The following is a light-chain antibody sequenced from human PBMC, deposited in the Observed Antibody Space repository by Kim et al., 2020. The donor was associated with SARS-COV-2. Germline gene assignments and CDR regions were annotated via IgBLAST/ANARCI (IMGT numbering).Light chain of an antibody. CDR2: KDS. CDR3: QSSDSSGIYRI. V-gene: IGLV3-25*03. CDR1: ALAKQY. Sequence: SYELTQPPSVSVSPGQTARITCSGDALAKQYAYWYQQKPGQAPVLAIYKDSERPSGIPERVSGSSSGTTVTLTISGVQAEDEADYYCQSSDSSGIYRIFGGGTQLPVL. J-gene: IGLJ2*01.